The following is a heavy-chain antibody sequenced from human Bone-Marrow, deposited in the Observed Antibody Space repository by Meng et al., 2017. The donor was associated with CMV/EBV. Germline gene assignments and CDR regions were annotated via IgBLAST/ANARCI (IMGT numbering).Heavy chain of an antibody. CDR2: IKQDGSEK. D-gene: IGHD2-2*01. CDR1: GFTSSSYW. CDR3: ARQLGYCSSTSCYLDNWFDP. Sequence: GGSLRLSCAASGFTSSSYWMSWVRQAPGKGLEWVANIKQDGSEKYYVDSVKGRFTISGDNAKNSLYLQMNSLRAEDTAVYYCARQLGYCSSTSCYLDNWFDPWGQGTLVTVSS. V-gene: IGHV3-7*01. J-gene: IGHJ5*02.